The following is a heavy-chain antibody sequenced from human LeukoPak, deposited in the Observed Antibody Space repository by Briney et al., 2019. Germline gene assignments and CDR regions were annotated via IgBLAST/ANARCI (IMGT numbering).Heavy chain of an antibody. CDR2: IYSDGRT. CDR3: ATQPLGATGEYYFDY. CDR1: GFTVNNNF. D-gene: IGHD1-26*01. J-gene: IGHJ4*02. V-gene: IGHV3-53*01. Sequence: PGGSLRLSCAASGFTVNNNFMNWVRQAPGKGLEWVSVIYSDGRTYYTDSVKGRITISRDDSKNTLYLQMNSLRAEDTAVFYCATQPLGATGEYYFDYWGQGTLVTVSS.